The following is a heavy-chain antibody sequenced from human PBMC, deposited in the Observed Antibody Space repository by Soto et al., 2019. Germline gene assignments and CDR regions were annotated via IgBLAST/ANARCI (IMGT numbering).Heavy chain of an antibody. V-gene: IGHV4-30-4*01. D-gene: IGHD3-10*01. CDR2: VFYSGAT. Sequence: SSETLSLTCNVSGGPIKTGDYYWNWIRQPPGKGLEWIGYVFYSGATNYSPSLKSRAAISMDTSKNQFSLSLTSVTAADTAVYYCARAGFSYGHLLFWGQGIRVTVLL. CDR1: GGPIKTGDYY. J-gene: IGHJ4*02. CDR3: ARAGFSYGHLLF.